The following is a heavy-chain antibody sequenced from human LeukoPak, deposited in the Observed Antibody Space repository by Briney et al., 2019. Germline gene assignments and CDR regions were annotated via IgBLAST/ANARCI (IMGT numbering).Heavy chain of an antibody. CDR2: IYHSGST. V-gene: IGHV4-30-2*01. D-gene: IGHD3-10*01. CDR1: GGSISSGGYY. Sequence: TSQTLSLTCTVSGGSISSGGYYWSWIRQPPGKGLEWIGYIYHSGSTYYNPSLKSRVTISVDRSKNQFSLKLSSVTAADTAVYYCAREGQNGDYYGSGSYLPPYYFDYWGQGTLVTVSS. J-gene: IGHJ4*02. CDR3: AREGQNGDYYGSGSYLPPYYFDY.